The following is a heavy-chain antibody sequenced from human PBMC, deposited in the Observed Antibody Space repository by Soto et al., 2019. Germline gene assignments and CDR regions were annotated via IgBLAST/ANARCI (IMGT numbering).Heavy chain of an antibody. Sequence: GESLKISCQGSGYRFSDYWIHWVRQVPGKGLEWMGKIDPSDSFTTYSPSFQGRVTISIDKSINTAFLRWTGLKSSDTAMYYCANLDLPFGSVDVFDIWGQGKMVTVS. CDR1: GYRFSDYW. J-gene: IGHJ3*02. CDR3: ANLDLPFGSVDVFDI. CDR2: IDPSDSFT. V-gene: IGHV5-10-1*04. D-gene: IGHD3-3*01.